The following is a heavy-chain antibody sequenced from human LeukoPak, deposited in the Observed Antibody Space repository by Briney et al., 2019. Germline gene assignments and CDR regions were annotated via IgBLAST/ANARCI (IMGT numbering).Heavy chain of an antibody. Sequence: PGGSLRLSCAASGFTFSNYNIHWVRQAPGKGLEWVSYISSSSSTIYYADSVKGRFTISRDNAKNSLYLQMNSLRAEDTAVYYCARGASAWDYYFDYWGQGTLVTVSS. CDR3: ARGASAWDYYFDY. CDR2: ISSSSSTI. D-gene: IGHD1-26*01. J-gene: IGHJ4*02. CDR1: GFTFSNYN. V-gene: IGHV3-48*04.